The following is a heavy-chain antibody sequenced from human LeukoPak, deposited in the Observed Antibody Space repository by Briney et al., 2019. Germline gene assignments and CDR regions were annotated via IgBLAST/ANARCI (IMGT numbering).Heavy chain of an antibody. CDR3: ARDSSGCDYSFDAFDI. CDR2: IYYSGST. Sequence: PSETLSLTCTVSGGSISSYYWSWIRQPPGKGLEWIGYIYYSGSTNYNPSLKSRVTISVDTSKNQFSLKLSSVTAADTAVYYCARDSSGCDYSFDAFDIWGQGTMVTVSS. CDR1: GGSISSYY. V-gene: IGHV4-59*01. J-gene: IGHJ3*02. D-gene: IGHD5-12*01.